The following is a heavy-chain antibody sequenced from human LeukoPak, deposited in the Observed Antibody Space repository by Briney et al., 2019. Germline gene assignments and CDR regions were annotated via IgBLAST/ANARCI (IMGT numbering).Heavy chain of an antibody. J-gene: IGHJ3*02. CDR1: GYTFTSYY. CDR3: ARVYGSGSRYKVGAFDI. Sequence: ASVKVSCKASGYTFTSYYMHWVRQAPGQGLEWMGIINPSGGSTSYAQKFQGRVTMTRDMSTSTVHMELSSLRSEDTAVYYCARVYGSGSRYKVGAFDIWGQGTMVTVSS. D-gene: IGHD3-10*01. V-gene: IGHV1-46*01. CDR2: INPSGGST.